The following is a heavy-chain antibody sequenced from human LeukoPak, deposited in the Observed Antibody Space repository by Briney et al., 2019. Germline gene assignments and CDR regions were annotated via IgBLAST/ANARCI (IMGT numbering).Heavy chain of an antibody. J-gene: IGHJ6*03. CDR2: ILYDGSNT. V-gene: IGHV3-30*02. Sequence: GGSLRPSCAASGFIFSTYGMHWVRQAPGKGLEWVAFILYDGSNTYYADSVKGRFTSSRDNSKNTLYLQMNSLRAEDTAVYYCAKVGSGSYPNYYYYYMDVWGKGTTVAVS. CDR1: GFIFSTYG. CDR3: AKVGSGSYPNYYYYYMDV. D-gene: IGHD1-26*01.